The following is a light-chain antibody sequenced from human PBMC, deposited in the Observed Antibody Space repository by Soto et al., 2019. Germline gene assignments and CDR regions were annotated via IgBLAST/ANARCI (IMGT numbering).Light chain of an antibody. J-gene: IGKJ4*01. CDR1: QSVSSN. CDR3: QQRSNWPPLT. CDR2: AAS. V-gene: IGKV3-15*01. Sequence: EIVMTQSPATLSVSPGERATLSCRASQSVSSNLAWYQQKPGQAPRLLIFAASTRATGIPARFSGSGSGTEFTLTISSLQSEDFAVYYCQQRSNWPPLTFGGGTKVDIK.